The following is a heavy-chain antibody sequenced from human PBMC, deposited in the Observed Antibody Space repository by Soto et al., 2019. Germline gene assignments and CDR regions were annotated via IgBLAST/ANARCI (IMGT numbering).Heavy chain of an antibody. CDR3: ARVDGDYEGYYYYYMDV. CDR1: GFTFGSYS. D-gene: IGHD4-17*01. Sequence: VQLVESGGGLVQPGGSLRLSCAASGFTFGSYSMNWVRQAPGKGLEWVSYISGSRSTIYYADSVKGRFTISRDNVKNALYLQMKSLRAEDTAVYYCARVDGDYEGYYYYYMDVWGKGTTVTVSS. CDR2: ISGSRSTI. V-gene: IGHV3-48*01. J-gene: IGHJ6*03.